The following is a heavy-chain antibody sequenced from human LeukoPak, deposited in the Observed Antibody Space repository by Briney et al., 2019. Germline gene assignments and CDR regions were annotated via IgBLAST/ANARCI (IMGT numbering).Heavy chain of an antibody. J-gene: IGHJ3*02. V-gene: IGHV1-2*02. D-gene: IGHD2-2*01. CDR2: INPNSGGT. CDR3: ARVFEDIVVVPGDGAFDI. CDR1: GYTFTGYH. Sequence: ASVKVSCKASGYTFTGYHMHWVRQAPGQGLEWMGWINPNSGGTNYAQKFQGRVTMTRDTSISTAYMELSRLRSDDTAVYYCARVFEDIVVVPGDGAFDIWGQGTMVTVSS.